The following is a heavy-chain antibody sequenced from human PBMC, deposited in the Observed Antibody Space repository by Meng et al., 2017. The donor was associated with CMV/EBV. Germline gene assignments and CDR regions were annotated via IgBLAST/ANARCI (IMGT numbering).Heavy chain of an antibody. CDR2: IRYDGSNK. Sequence: CAASGFNFSSYGMHWVRQAPGKGLEWVVFIRYDGSNKYYADSVKGRFTISRDNSKNTLYLQMNSLRAEDTAVYYCAKGVAAAGPLDYWGQGTLVTVSS. CDR1: GFNFSSYG. D-gene: IGHD6-13*01. CDR3: AKGVAAAGPLDY. J-gene: IGHJ4*02. V-gene: IGHV3-30*02.